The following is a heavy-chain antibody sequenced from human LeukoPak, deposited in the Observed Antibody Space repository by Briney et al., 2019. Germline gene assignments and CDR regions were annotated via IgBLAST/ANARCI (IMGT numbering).Heavy chain of an antibody. CDR3: ARDRSHQRRFHSSREENWFDP. Sequence: GGSLRLSCAASGFTFSSYGMHWVRQAPGKGLEWVAVISYDGSNKYYADSVKGRFTISRDNSKNTLYLQMDSLRAEDTAVYYCARDRSHQRRFHSSREENWFDPWGQGTLVTVSS. CDR1: GFTFSSYG. D-gene: IGHD6-13*01. V-gene: IGHV3-30*03. J-gene: IGHJ5*02. CDR2: ISYDGSNK.